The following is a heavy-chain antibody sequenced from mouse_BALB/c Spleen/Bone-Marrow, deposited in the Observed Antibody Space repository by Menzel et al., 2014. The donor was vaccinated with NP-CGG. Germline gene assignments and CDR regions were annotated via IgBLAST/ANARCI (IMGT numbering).Heavy chain of an antibody. CDR2: INPSTGYT. J-gene: IGHJ2*01. CDR1: GYTFTSYW. V-gene: IGHV1-7*01. Sequence: QVQLQQSGAELAKPGASVKMSCKASGYTFTSYWVHWVKQRPGQGLEWIGYINPSTGYTEYNHKFKDKAKLTADKSSSTAYMQLSRLTSEDSAVYYCARERYAGYYFDYWGQGTTLTVSS. CDR3: ARERYAGYYFDY. D-gene: IGHD2-3*01.